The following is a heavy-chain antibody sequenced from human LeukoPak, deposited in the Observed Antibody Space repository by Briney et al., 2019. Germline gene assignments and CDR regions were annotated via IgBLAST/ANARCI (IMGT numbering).Heavy chain of an antibody. J-gene: IGHJ4*02. V-gene: IGHV4-59*11. Sequence: SETLSLTCTVSGGSISSHYWSWIRQPPGKGLGWIGYIYYSGSTNYNPSLKSRVTISVDTSKTQFSLKLSSVTAADTAVYYCARDLQGDYWGQGTLVTVSS. CDR1: GGSISSHY. CDR3: ARDLQGDY. CDR2: IYYSGST.